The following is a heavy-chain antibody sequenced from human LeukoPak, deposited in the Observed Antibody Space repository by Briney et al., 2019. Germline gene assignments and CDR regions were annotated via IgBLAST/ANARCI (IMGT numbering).Heavy chain of an antibody. D-gene: IGHD3-3*01. CDR3: AAQDGNFWSGYKGVDY. CDR1: GGSISSSSYY. V-gene: IGHV4-39*01. Sequence: SETLSLTCTVSGGSISSSSYYWGWIRQPPGKGLEWIGSIYYSGSTYYNPSLKSRVTISVDTSKNQFSLKLSSVTAADTAVYYCAAQDGNFWSGYKGVDYWGQGTLVTVSS. J-gene: IGHJ4*02. CDR2: IYYSGST.